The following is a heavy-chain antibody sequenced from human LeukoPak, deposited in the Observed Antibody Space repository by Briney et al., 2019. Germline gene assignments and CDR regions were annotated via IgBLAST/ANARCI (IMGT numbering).Heavy chain of an antibody. CDR2: IHPHGIF. CDR3: ARGRDRSKAGDH. D-gene: IGHD5-24*01. CDR1: GGSCDDYY. J-gene: IGHJ4*02. V-gene: IGHV4-34*01. Sequence: SETLSLTCAVSGGSCDDYYCSWIRQPPGKGLEWIGEIHPHGIFYYNSSLVSRVTMSIDTSKSQFSLRLTSVTAADTAFYYCARGRDRSKAGDHWGQGSLVTVSS.